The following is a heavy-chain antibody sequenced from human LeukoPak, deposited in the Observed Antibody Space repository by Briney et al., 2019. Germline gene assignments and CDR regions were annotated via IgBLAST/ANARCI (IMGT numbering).Heavy chain of an antibody. J-gene: IGHJ4*02. CDR2: ISGSGGST. V-gene: IGHV3-23*01. Sequence: GGSLRLSCAASGFTFSSYAMSWVRQAPGKGLEWVSAISGSGGSTYYADSVKGRFTISRDNSKNTLYLQMNSLRAEDTAVYYCAKGVLENDYVWGNPIRWGQGTLVTVSS. D-gene: IGHD3-16*01. CDR1: GFTFSSYA. CDR3: AKGVLENDYVWGNPIR.